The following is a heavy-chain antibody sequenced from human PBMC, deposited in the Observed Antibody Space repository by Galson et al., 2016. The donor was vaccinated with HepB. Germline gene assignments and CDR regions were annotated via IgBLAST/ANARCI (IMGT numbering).Heavy chain of an antibody. CDR1: GFRFDIFG. CDR3: AKAGGWERLEYYYYGMDV. J-gene: IGHJ6*02. CDR2: IWFDESNK. Sequence: SLRLSCAASGFRFDIFGMHWVRQAPGKGLEWVAVIWFDESNKDYTDSVKGRLTISRDNSKNTLYLQMNSLRAEDTAVYYCAKAGGWERLEYYYYGMDVWGQGTTVTVSS. D-gene: IGHD1-26*01. V-gene: IGHV3-33*06.